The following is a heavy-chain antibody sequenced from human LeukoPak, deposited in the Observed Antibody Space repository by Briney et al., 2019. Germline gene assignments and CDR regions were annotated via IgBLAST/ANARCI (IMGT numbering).Heavy chain of an antibody. Sequence: SETLSLTCAVSGGSISSGGYSWSWIRQPPGKGLEWIGYIYHSGSTYYNPSLKSRVTISVDRSKNQFSLKLSSVTAADTAVYYRARGGYCSSTSCYAPYYFDYWGQGTLVTVSS. CDR3: ARGGYCSSTSCYAPYYFDY. J-gene: IGHJ4*02. V-gene: IGHV4-30-2*01. D-gene: IGHD2-2*03. CDR2: IYHSGST. CDR1: GGSISSGGYS.